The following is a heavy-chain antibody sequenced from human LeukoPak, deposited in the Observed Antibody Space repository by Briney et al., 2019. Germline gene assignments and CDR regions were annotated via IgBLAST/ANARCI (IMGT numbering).Heavy chain of an antibody. CDR2: IFADDST. D-gene: IGHD1-26*01. Sequence: GGSLRLSCAASGFAVSGNYMNWVRQAPGKGLEWVSVIFADDSTYYTDSVTGRFTISRDESKNTVSLQMNSLTPEDTAVYYCARDLGVGATHWGQGTLVTVSS. CDR1: GFAVSGNY. J-gene: IGHJ4*02. CDR3: ARDLGVGATH. V-gene: IGHV3-53*05.